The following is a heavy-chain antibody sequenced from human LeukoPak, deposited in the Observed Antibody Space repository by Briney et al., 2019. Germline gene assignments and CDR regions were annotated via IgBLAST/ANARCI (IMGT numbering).Heavy chain of an antibody. V-gene: IGHV4-39*01. J-gene: IGHJ5*02. CDR2: TYYSGST. D-gene: IGHD1-14*01. CDR1: GGSISSSSYY. Sequence: KPSETLSLTCTVSGGSISSSSYYWGWIRQPPGKGLEWIGSTYYSGSTYYNPSLKSRVTISVDTSKNQFSLKLSSVTAADTAVYYCARQTPDENWFDPWGRGALVTVSS. CDR3: ARQTPDENWFDP.